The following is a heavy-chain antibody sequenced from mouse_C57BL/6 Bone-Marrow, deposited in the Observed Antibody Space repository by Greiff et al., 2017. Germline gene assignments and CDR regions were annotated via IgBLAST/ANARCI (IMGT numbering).Heavy chain of an antibody. J-gene: IGHJ4*01. CDR1: EYEFPSHD. CDR3: ARGGVKDAMDY. CDR2: INSDGGST. Sequence: EVQLQESGGGLVQPGESLKLSCESNEYEFPSHDMSWVRKTPEKRLELVAAINSDGGSTNYPDTMERRFIISRDNTKTSLYLQMSSLRSEDTALYYCARGGVKDAMDYWGQGTSVTVSS. D-gene: IGHD1-3*01. V-gene: IGHV5-2*01.